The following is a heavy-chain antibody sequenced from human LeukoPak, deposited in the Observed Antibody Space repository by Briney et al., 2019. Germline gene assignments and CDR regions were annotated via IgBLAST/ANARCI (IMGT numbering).Heavy chain of an antibody. CDR3: ARGLRYFDWFPGY. V-gene: IGHV4-34*01. CDR1: GGSFSDYY. Sequence: SETLYLTCAVYGGSFSDYYWTWIRQTPGKGLEWIGEVFHSGTTNYNPSLKSRVSISVDTSKNQFSLKLSSVIAADTAVYYCARGLRYFDWFPGYWGQGTLVTVSS. J-gene: IGHJ4*02. D-gene: IGHD3-9*01. CDR2: VFHSGTT.